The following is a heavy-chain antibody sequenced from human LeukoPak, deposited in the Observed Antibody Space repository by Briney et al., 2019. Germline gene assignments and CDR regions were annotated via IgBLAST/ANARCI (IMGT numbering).Heavy chain of an antibody. V-gene: IGHV1-69*13. CDR1: GGTFSSYA. CDR2: IIPIFGTA. Sequence: SVKVSCKASGGTFSSYAISWVRQAPGEGLEWMGGIIPIFGTANYAQKFQGRVTITADESTSTAYMELSSLRSEDTAVYYCARDGNIVANRAPYYFDYWGQGTLVTVSS. J-gene: IGHJ4*02. D-gene: IGHD5-12*01. CDR3: ARDGNIVANRAPYYFDY.